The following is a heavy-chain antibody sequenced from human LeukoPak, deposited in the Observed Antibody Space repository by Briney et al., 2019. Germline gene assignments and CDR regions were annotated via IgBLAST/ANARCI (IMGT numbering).Heavy chain of an antibody. V-gene: IGHV3-23*01. CDR1: EFTFSGYD. D-gene: IGHD2-2*01. CDR2: ISGSGGST. Sequence: GGSLRLSCAASEFTFSGYDMSWVREAPGKGMEWVSAISGSGGSTYYADSVKGRFTISRDNSKNTLYLQMNSLRAEDTAVYYCAKLRDCSSTSCIEGNWFDPWGQGTLVTVSS. J-gene: IGHJ5*02. CDR3: AKLRDCSSTSCIEGNWFDP.